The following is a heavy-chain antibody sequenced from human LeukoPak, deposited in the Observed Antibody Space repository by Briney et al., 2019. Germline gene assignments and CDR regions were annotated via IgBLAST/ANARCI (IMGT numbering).Heavy chain of an antibody. CDR3: ARDRNYYDSSGYRGGGYYFDY. CDR2: IRSDGSNK. J-gene: IGHJ4*02. V-gene: IGHV3-30*02. CDR1: GSTFSSYG. D-gene: IGHD3-22*01. Sequence: GGSLRLSCAASGSTFSSYGMHWVRQAPGKGLEWVAFIRSDGSNKYYADSVKGRFTISRDNSKNTLYLQMNSLRAEDTAVYYCARDRNYYDSSGYRGGGYYFDYWGQGTLVTVSS.